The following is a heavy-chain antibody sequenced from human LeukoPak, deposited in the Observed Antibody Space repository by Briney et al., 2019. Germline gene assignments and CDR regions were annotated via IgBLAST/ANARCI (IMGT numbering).Heavy chain of an antibody. J-gene: IGHJ4*02. V-gene: IGHV1-24*01. Sequence: GASAKVSCKVSGYTLTELSMHWVRQAPGKGLEWMGGFDPEDGETIYAQKFQGRVTMTEDTSTDTAYMELSSLRSEDTAVYYCATMSGYGRGFDYWGQGTLVTVSS. CDR3: ATMSGYGRGFDY. D-gene: IGHD5-12*01. CDR2: FDPEDGET. CDR1: GYTLTELS.